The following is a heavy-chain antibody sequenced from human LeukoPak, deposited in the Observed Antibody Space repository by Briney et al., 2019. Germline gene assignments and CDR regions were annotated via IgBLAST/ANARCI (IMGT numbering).Heavy chain of an antibody. V-gene: IGHV3-30*02. D-gene: IGHD4-17*01. Sequence: GGSLRLSCAASGFSFSSYGMDWVRQAPGKGLEWVAFIRYDGNNKDYADSVKGRFTISRDNSKNTLYLQMNSLRVEDTAVCYCAKGYGDLVAFDIWGQGTMVTVSS. CDR1: GFSFSSYG. CDR2: IRYDGNNK. J-gene: IGHJ3*02. CDR3: AKGYGDLVAFDI.